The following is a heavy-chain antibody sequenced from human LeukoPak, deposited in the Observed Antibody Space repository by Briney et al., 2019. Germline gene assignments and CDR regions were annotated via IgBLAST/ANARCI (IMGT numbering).Heavy chain of an antibody. V-gene: IGHV1-18*01. Sequence: ASVKVSCKASGYTFTSYGISWVRQAPGQGLEWVGWISAYNGNTNYAQKLQGRVTMTTDTSTSTAYMELRSLRSDDTAVYYCARDHQYYDFWSGYSPVLYYYYYGMDVWGQGTTVTVSS. CDR3: ARDHQYYDFWSGYSPVLYYYYYGMDV. CDR2: ISAYNGNT. D-gene: IGHD3-3*01. J-gene: IGHJ6*02. CDR1: GYTFTSYG.